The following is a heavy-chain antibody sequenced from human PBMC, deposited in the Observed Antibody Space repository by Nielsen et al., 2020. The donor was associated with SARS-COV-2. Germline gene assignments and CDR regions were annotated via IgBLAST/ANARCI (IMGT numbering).Heavy chain of an antibody. Sequence: SVKVSCKASGFTFTSSAMQWVRQARGQRLEWIGWIVVGSGYTNYAQKFRERVTITRDMSTSTAYMELSNLRFDDTAIYYCAAESRWSGMDVWGQGTTVTVSS. CDR3: AAESRWSGMDV. D-gene: IGHD2-15*01. J-gene: IGHJ6*02. CDR2: IVVGSGYT. CDR1: GFTFTSSA. V-gene: IGHV1-58*02.